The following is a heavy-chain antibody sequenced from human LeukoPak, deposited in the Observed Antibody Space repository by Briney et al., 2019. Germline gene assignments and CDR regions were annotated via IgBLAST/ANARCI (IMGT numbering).Heavy chain of an antibody. D-gene: IGHD3-22*01. J-gene: IGHJ3*02. Sequence: PGGSLRLSCAASGFTFSSYAMSWVRQAPGKGLEWVSAISGSGGSTYYADSVKGRFTISRDNSKNTLYLQMNSLRAEDTAVYYCAKASHESRVLSDYYDSSGDIDAFDIWGQGTMVTVSS. CDR3: AKASHESRVLSDYYDSSGDIDAFDI. CDR1: GFTFSSYA. CDR2: ISGSGGST. V-gene: IGHV3-23*01.